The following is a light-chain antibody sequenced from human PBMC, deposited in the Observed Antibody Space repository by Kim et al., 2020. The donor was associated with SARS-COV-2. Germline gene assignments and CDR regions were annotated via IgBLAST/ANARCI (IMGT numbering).Light chain of an antibody. CDR3: QQYNDWPPWT. CDR1: QSVSTN. J-gene: IGKJ1*01. CDR2: GAS. Sequence: EIVMTQSPATLSVSPGERVTLSCRASQSVSTNLAWYQQKPGQPPRLLIYGASTRATGIPARFSGSGSGTEFTLTISSLQSEDFGLYYCQQYNDWPPWTFGQGTKVDIK. V-gene: IGKV3-15*01.